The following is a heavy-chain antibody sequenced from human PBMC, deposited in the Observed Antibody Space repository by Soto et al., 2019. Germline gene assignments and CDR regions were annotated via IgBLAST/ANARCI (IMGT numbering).Heavy chain of an antibody. J-gene: IGHJ6*02. Sequence: PGGSLRLSCAASGFTFSSYAMSWVRQAPEKGLEWVSAISGSGGSTYYADSVKGRFTISRDNSKNTLYLQMNSLRAEDTAVYYCAFNLGAMVRGNLPYGMDVWGQGTTVTVSS. V-gene: IGHV3-23*01. CDR1: GFTFSSYA. D-gene: IGHD3-10*01. CDR2: ISGSGGST. CDR3: AFNLGAMVRGNLPYGMDV.